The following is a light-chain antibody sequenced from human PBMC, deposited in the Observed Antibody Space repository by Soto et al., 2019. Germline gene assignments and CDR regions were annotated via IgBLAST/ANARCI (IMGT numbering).Light chain of an antibody. J-gene: IGKJ3*01. CDR1: QSVSSNN. V-gene: IGKV3-20*01. CDR2: GAS. Sequence: EIVLTQSPGTLSLSPGERATLSCRASQSVSSNNLAWYQQRPGQAPRVVIYGASTRATGIPERFSGSGSGTDFTLTIRRLETDEFAVYYCQQYGRSPFTFGPGTKVDIK. CDR3: QQYGRSPFT.